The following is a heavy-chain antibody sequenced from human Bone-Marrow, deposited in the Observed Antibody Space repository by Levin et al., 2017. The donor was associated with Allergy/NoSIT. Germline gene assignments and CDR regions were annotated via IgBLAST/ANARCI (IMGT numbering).Heavy chain of an antibody. CDR3: ARGAEDIVVVPAAIPGFDY. Sequence: GSLRLSCAVYGGSFSGYYWSWIRQPPGKGLEWIGEINHSGSTNYNPSLKSRVTISVDTSKNQFSLKLSSVTAADTAVYYCARGAEDIVVVPAAIPGFDYWGQGTLVTVSS. J-gene: IGHJ4*02. CDR1: GGSFSGYY. D-gene: IGHD2-2*02. V-gene: IGHV4-34*01. CDR2: INHSGST.